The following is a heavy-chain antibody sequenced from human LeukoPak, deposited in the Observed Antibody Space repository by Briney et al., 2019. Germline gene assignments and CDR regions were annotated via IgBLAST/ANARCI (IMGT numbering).Heavy chain of an antibody. V-gene: IGHV1-2*02. Sequence: ASVKVSCRASGYTFTDYYIHCGRQAPGQGLEWMGWINPDNGGTNYAQKSQGRVTMTRDTSIRTVYMDLSRLRSDDTAVFYCTREARVGNWFDPWGQGGQVTVSS. CDR2: INPDNGGT. CDR3: TREARVGNWFDP. CDR1: GYTFTDYY. J-gene: IGHJ5*02. D-gene: IGHD2-2*01.